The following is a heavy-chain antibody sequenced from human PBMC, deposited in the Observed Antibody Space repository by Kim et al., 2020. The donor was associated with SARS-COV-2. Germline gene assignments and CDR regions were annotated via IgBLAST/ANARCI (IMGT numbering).Heavy chain of an antibody. V-gene: IGHV1-69*13. CDR2: IIPIFGTA. CDR1: GGTFSSYA. D-gene: IGHD1-1*01. J-gene: IGHJ3*02. Sequence: SVKVSCKASGGTFSSYAISWVRQAPGQGLEWMGGIIPIFGTANYAQKFQGRVTITADESTSTAYMELSSLRSEDTAVYYCASEGDGYNSEPRYAFDIWGQGTMVTVSS. CDR3: ASEGDGYNSEPRYAFDI.